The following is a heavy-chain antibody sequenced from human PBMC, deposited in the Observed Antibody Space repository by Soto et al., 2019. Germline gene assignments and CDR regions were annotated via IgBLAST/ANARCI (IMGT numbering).Heavy chain of an antibody. CDR1: GYPVTAYY. J-gene: IGHJ3*02. Sequence: QLHLVQSGAVVKKPGASVTVSCSASGYPVTAYYMHWVRQAPGRGLEWMGGINPATGAAKYTQTFPGRVTLARGTATGKVFMELSGLTSEDTAVFSCARGGGVGVAGSAAFDMWGQGTLVTVSS. CDR3: ARGGGVGVAGSAAFDM. CDR2: INPATGAA. D-gene: IGHD3-3*01. V-gene: IGHV1-2*02.